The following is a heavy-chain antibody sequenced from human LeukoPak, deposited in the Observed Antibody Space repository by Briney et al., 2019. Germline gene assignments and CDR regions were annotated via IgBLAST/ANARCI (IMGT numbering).Heavy chain of an antibody. CDR1: GGSISSYY. J-gene: IGHJ4*02. CDR2: INHSGST. V-gene: IGHV4-34*01. D-gene: IGHD2-2*01. CDR3: ARGLSSRYCSSTSCSDY. Sequence: KPSETLSLTCTVSGGSISSYYWSWIRQPPGKGLEWIGEINHSGSTNCNPSLKSRVTISVDTSKNQFSLKLSSVTAADTAVYYCARGLSSRYCSSTSCSDYWGQGTLVTVSS.